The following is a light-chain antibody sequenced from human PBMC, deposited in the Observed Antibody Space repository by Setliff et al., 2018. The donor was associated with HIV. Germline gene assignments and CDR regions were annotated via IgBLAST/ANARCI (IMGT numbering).Light chain of an antibody. J-gene: IGLJ1*01. CDR3: RVWDSSSDHHV. CDR2: DDR. Sequence: SYELTQPPSVSVAPGKTARITCGGNNIGSKSVHWYQQKPGQAPVLVVYDDRDRPSGIPERFSGSNSGNTATLTISRVEAGDEADYYCRVWDSSSDHHVFGTGTKATVL. V-gene: IGLV3-21*03. CDR1: NIGSKS.